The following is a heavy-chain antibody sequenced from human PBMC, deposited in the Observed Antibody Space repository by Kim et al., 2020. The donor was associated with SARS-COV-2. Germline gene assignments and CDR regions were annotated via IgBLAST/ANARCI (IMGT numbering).Heavy chain of an antibody. CDR3: ARDLRITMVRGADFDY. Sequence: GGSLRLSCAASGFTFSDYYMSWIRQAPGKGLEWVSYISSSGSTIYYADSVKGRFTISRDNAKNSLYLQMNSLRAEDTAVYYCARDLRITMVRGADFDYWGQGTLVTVSS. CDR1: GFTFSDYY. CDR2: ISSSGSTI. D-gene: IGHD3-10*01. V-gene: IGHV3-11*01. J-gene: IGHJ4*02.